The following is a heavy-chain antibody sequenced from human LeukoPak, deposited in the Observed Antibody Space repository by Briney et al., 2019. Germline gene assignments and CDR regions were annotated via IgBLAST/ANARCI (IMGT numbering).Heavy chain of an antibody. CDR2: IYYSGST. D-gene: IGHD6-13*01. Sequence: SETLSFTCTVSGGSISSSSYYWGWIRQPPGKGLEWIGSIYYSGSTYYNPSLKSRVTISVDTSKNQLSLKLSSVTAADTAVYYCARHVYSSSWFDYWGQGTLVTVSS. V-gene: IGHV4-39*01. CDR1: GGSISSSSYY. J-gene: IGHJ4*02. CDR3: ARHVYSSSWFDY.